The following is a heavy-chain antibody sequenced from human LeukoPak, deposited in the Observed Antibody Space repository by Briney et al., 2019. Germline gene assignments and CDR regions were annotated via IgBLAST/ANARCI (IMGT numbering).Heavy chain of an antibody. V-gene: IGHV4-34*01. CDR1: GGSFSAYY. CDR3: ARGQGTVTTD. Sequence: SETLSLTCAVSGGSFSAYYWTWISQPPGKGLEWIGEINHSGSANYNPSLKSRVTISLDTSKNQFSLKLSSVTAADTAVYYCARGQGTVTTDWGQGTLVTVSA. D-gene: IGHD4-17*01. CDR2: INHSGSA. J-gene: IGHJ4*02.